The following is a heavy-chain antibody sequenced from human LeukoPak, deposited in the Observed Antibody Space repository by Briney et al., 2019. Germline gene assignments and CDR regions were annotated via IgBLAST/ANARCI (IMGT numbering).Heavy chain of an antibody. Sequence: PGGSLRLSCAASGLTFSSYWMHWVRQAPGKGLVWVSRINSDGSRTTYADSVKGRFTISRDNAKNTLYLQMNSLRAEDTAVYYCARDLDFCGGDCHWGQGTLVTVSS. CDR2: INSDGSRT. J-gene: IGHJ4*02. V-gene: IGHV3-74*01. CDR1: GLTFSSYW. CDR3: ARDLDFCGGDCH. D-gene: IGHD2-21*02.